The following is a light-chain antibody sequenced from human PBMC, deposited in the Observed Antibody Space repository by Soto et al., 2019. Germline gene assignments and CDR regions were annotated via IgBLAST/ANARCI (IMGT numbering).Light chain of an antibody. Sequence: QSALTQPASVSGSPGQSITISCTGTSSDVGGYNHVSWYQQHPGKAPKLMIFEVTHRPSGVSGRFSGSKSGNTASLTISGLQAEGEADYFCSSYTRQNTRVFGGGTKVTVL. J-gene: IGLJ3*02. V-gene: IGLV2-14*01. CDR1: SSDVGGYNH. CDR3: SSYTRQNTRV. CDR2: EVT.